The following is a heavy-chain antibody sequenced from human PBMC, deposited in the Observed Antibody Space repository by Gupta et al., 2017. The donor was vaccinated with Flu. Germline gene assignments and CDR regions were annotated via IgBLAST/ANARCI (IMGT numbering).Heavy chain of an antibody. CDR2: ISYDGSNK. D-gene: IGHD6-19*01. CDR1: GFTFSSYG. CDR3: AKDRVSGSNYGMDV. Sequence: QVQLVESGGGVVQPGRSLRLSCAASGFTFSSYGMHWVRQAPGKGLEWVAVISYDGSNKYYADSVKGRFTISRDNSKNTLYLQMNSLRAEDTAVYYCAKDRVSGSNYGMDVWGQGTTVTVSS. V-gene: IGHV3-30*18. J-gene: IGHJ6*02.